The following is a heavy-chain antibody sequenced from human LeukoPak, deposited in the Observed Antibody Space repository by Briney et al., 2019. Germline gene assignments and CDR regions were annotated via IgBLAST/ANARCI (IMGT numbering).Heavy chain of an antibody. CDR1: GGSIINSNW. Sequence: SGTLSLTCAVSGGSIINSNWWSWVRQPPGKGLEWIGWFSHTGSTYYNPSLKSRVTISVDGSNNQFSLKLRSMTAADTAVYYCAGTGVTFDYWGQGTLVIVSS. D-gene: IGHD4-23*01. CDR2: FSHTGST. CDR3: AGTGVTFDY. J-gene: IGHJ4*02. V-gene: IGHV4-4*02.